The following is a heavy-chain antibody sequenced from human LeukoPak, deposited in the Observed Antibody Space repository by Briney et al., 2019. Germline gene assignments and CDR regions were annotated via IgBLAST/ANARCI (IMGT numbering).Heavy chain of an antibody. CDR1: GFTFSGYW. D-gene: IGHD3-10*01. Sequence: GGSLRLSCVGSGFTFSGYWMNWVRQAPGKGLEWVSAISGSGGSTYYADSVKGRFTISRDNSKNTLYLQMNSLRAEDTAVYYCAKSFGELAERTDYYLDYWGQGTLVTVSS. CDR3: AKSFGELAERTDYYLDY. J-gene: IGHJ4*02. V-gene: IGHV3-23*01. CDR2: ISGSGGST.